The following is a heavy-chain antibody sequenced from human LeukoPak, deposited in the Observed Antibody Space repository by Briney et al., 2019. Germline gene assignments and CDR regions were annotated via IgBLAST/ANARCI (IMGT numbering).Heavy chain of an antibody. CDR3: ARGLLYCSSTSCYDWFDP. V-gene: IGHV1-8*01. Sequence: ASVKVSCKASGYTFTSYDINWVRQATGQGLEWMGWMNPNSGNTGYAQKFQGRVTMTRNTSISTAYMELSSLRPEDTAVYYCARGLLYCSSTSCYDWFDPWGQGTLVTVSS. CDR2: MNPNSGNT. D-gene: IGHD2-2*01. J-gene: IGHJ5*02. CDR1: GYTFTSYD.